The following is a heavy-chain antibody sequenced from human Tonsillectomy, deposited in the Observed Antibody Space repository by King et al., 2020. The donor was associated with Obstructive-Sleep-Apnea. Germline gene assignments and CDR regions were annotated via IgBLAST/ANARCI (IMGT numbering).Heavy chain of an antibody. Sequence: VQLVESGAEVKKPGASVTVSCKASGYTFTSYGISWVRQAPGQGHEWVGWIRADNVNKNDSRKHHGRVTLTTDTSTSTAYMELRSLRSDDTAVYYCARDEIYDILTGYLNWFDPWGQGTLVTVSS. D-gene: IGHD3-9*01. J-gene: IGHJ5*02. CDR3: ARDEIYDILTGYLNWFDP. CDR1: GYTFTSYG. CDR2: IRADNVNK. V-gene: IGHV1-18*01.